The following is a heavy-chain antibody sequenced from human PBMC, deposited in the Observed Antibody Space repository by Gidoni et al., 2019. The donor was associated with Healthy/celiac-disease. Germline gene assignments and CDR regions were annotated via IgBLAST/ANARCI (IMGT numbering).Heavy chain of an antibody. D-gene: IGHD6-6*01. Sequence: QVQLVESGGGVVQPGRSLRLSCPASGFTFSSSAMLWVRQATGKGLEWVAVISYDGSNKYYAYSVKGRFTISRDNSKNTLYLQMNSLRAEDTAVYYCARDQVRGIAARPEIGYYYGMDVWGQGTTVTVSS. J-gene: IGHJ6*02. CDR3: ARDQVRGIAARPEIGYYYGMDV. CDR1: GFTFSSSA. CDR2: ISYDGSNK. V-gene: IGHV3-30-3*01.